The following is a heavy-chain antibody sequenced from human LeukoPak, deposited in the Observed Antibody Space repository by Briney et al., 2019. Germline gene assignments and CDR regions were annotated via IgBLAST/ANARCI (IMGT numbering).Heavy chain of an antibody. CDR3: ARDSWTSCCRTYHYYYMDV. CDR1: GYTFTSYG. Sequence: APVKVSCKASGYTFTSYGISWVRQAPGQGLEWMGWISAYNGNTNYAQKLQGRVTMTTDTSTSTAYMELRSLRSDDTAVYYCARDSWTSCCRTYHYYYMDVWGKGTTVTVSS. J-gene: IGHJ6*03. V-gene: IGHV1-18*01. D-gene: IGHD2-2*01. CDR2: ISAYNGNT.